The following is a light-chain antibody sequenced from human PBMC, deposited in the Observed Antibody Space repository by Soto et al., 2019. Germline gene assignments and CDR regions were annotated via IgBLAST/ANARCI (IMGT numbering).Light chain of an antibody. Sequence: DIQMTQSPSSLSASVGDRVTITCRASQGISNHLAWYQQKPGKVPKLLIYAASTLQSGVPSRFSGSGSGTDFTLTIRSLQPEDVATYYCQKYNSAPLTFGPGTKVDIK. CDR1: QGISNH. J-gene: IGKJ3*01. CDR2: AAS. V-gene: IGKV1-27*01. CDR3: QKYNSAPLT.